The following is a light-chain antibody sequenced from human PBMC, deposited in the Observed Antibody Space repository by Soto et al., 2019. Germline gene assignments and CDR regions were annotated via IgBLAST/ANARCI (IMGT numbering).Light chain of an antibody. V-gene: IGLV2-14*03. J-gene: IGLJ1*01. Sequence: QSALTQPASVSGSPGQSITISCTGTSSDVGGYNYVSWYQQHPGKVPKLMIYDVSNRPSGVSYRFSGSKSGNTASLTISGLQADDEADYYCSSYTSSSTPYVFGTGTKVTVL. CDR1: SSDVGGYNY. CDR3: SSYTSSSTPYV. CDR2: DVS.